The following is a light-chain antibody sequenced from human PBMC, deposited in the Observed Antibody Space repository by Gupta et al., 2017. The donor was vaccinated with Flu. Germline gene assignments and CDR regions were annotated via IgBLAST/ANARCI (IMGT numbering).Light chain of an antibody. CDR1: AFVNYY. J-gene: IGLJ3*02. CDR2: NET. CDR3: DSADRSIIYWV. V-gene: IGLV3-25*03. Sequence: TARISSCGDAFVNYYGDWYQQKPGQGPVMIICNETERPSGIPDRFSGSTAGTTVTLTIIGVQVEDEADYYCDSADRSIIYWVFGGGTKVTVL.